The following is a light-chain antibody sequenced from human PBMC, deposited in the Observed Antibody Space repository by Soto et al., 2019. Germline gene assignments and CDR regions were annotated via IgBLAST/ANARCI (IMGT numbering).Light chain of an antibody. CDR1: QIVSSY. Sequence: EIVLTQSPATLSLSPGERATLSCRASQIVSSYLAWYQQKPGQAPRLLIYDASNRATGIPARFSGSGSGTVFTLTISSLEPEDFALYYCQQRSNWPLTFGGGTKVEIK. CDR3: QQRSNWPLT. CDR2: DAS. V-gene: IGKV3-11*01. J-gene: IGKJ4*01.